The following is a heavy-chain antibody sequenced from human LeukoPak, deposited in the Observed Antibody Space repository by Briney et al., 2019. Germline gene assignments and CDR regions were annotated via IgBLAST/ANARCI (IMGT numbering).Heavy chain of an antibody. Sequence: LSLTCTVSGGSISSSSYYWGWIRQPPGKGLEWVSAVSNRGGSTYYADSVKGRFTISRDNAKNSLYLQMNSLRAEDTAVYYCARRSVAYSYDSSGYSPVYYFDYWGQGTLVTVSS. J-gene: IGHJ4*02. CDR3: ARRSVAYSYDSSGYSPVYYFDY. CDR2: VSNRGGST. CDR1: GGSISSSSYY. V-gene: IGHV3-11*04. D-gene: IGHD3-22*01.